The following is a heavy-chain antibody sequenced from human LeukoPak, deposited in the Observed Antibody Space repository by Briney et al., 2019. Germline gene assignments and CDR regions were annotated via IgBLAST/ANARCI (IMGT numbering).Heavy chain of an antibody. V-gene: IGHV1-2*02. D-gene: IGHD2-21*02. J-gene: IGHJ3*02. CDR3: ASTRPTGDSEAFDI. CDR1: GYTFTGYY. CDR2: INPNSGGT. Sequence: GASVKVSCKASGYTFTGYYMHWVRQAPGQGLEWMGWINPNSGGTNYAQKFQGRVTMTRDTSISTAYMELSRLRSDDTAVYYCASTRPTGDSEAFDIWGQGTMVIVSS.